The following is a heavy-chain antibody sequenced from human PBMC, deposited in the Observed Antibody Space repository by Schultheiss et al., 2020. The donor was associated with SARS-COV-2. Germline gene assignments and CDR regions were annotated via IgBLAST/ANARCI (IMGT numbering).Heavy chain of an antibody. CDR3: ARGPWGSGSAFDY. D-gene: IGHD3-10*01. V-gene: IGHV4-34*01. CDR2: INHSGST. Sequence: ESLKISCAVYGGSFSGYYWSWIRQPPGKGLEWIGEINHSGSTNYNPSLKSRVTISVDTSKNQFSLKLSSVTAADTAVYYCARGPWGSGSAFDYWGQGTLVTVSS. J-gene: IGHJ4*02. CDR1: GGSFSGYY.